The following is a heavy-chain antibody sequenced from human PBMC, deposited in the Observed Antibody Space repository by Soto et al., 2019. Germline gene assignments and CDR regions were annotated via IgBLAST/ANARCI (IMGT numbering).Heavy chain of an antibody. CDR3: ARGSSIAGLYYGMDV. Sequence: TLSLTCTVXGGSISSGGYYWTWIRQHPGKGLEWIGYNYYSGITYYNPSLKSRVTISLDTSKNQFSLKLSSVTAADTAVYYCARGSSIAGLYYGMDVWGQGTTVTVS. V-gene: IGHV4-31*03. CDR1: GGSISSGGYY. CDR2: NYYSGIT. J-gene: IGHJ6*02. D-gene: IGHD6-6*01.